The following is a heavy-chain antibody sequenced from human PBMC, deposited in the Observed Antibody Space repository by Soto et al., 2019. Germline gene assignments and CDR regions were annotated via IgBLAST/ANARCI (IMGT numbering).Heavy chain of an antibody. CDR1: GFTLSNHW. CDR2: IHGAGSDS. Sequence: GGSLSLSCEASGFTLSNHWMHWVRQAPGKGLAWVSSIHGAGSDSSYADSVKGRLTMTSDNAENTLHLQMNGLRGEASSIYYCVRGTRDCRGMDYWGRGTLVTVSS. V-gene: IGHV3-74*01. CDR3: VRGTRDCRGMDY. J-gene: IGHJ4*02. D-gene: IGHD2-21*02.